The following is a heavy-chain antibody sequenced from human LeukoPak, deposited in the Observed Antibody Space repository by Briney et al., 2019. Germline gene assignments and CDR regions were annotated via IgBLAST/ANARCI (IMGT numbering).Heavy chain of an antibody. V-gene: IGHV7-4-1*02. CDR3: ASSTGGYCSGGSCYMDV. J-gene: IGHJ6*03. Sequence: ASVRVSCKAAGYTFTSYAMNGVRQAPGQGLEWMGGINTDTGKPTYAQGWTGRFVFSLDTPVRTEYLQISSLKAEDTAVYYCASSTGGYCSGGSCYMDVWGKGTTVTVSS. D-gene: IGHD2-15*01. CDR1: GYTFTSYA. CDR2: INTDTGKP.